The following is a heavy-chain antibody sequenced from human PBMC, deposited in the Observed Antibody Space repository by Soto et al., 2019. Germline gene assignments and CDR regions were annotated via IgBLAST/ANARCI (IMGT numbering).Heavy chain of an antibody. CDR2: IYYSGST. CDR1: GGSISSYY. D-gene: IGHD5-18*01. J-gene: IGHJ4*02. Sequence: ETLSLTCTVSGGSISSYYWSWIRQPPGKGLEWIGYIYYSGSTNYNPSLKSRVTISVDTSKNQFSLKLSSVTAADTAVYYCASSWRGYSYGRYYFDYWGQGTLVTVSS. V-gene: IGHV4-59*01. CDR3: ASSWRGYSYGRYYFDY.